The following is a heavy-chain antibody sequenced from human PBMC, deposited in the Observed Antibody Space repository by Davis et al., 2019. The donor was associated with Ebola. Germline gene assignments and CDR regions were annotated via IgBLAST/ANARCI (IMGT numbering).Heavy chain of an antibody. D-gene: IGHD6-13*01. V-gene: IGHV1-58*01. CDR2: IVVGSGNT. CDR3: AADQPGWYSSSWYSYYYYGMDV. Sequence: SVKVSCKASGFTFTSSAVQWVRQARGQRLEWIGWIVVGSGNTNYAQKFQERVTITRDMSTSTAYMELSSLRSEDTAVYYCAADQPGWYSSSWYSYYYYGMDVWGQGTTVTVSS. CDR1: GFTFTSSA. J-gene: IGHJ6*02.